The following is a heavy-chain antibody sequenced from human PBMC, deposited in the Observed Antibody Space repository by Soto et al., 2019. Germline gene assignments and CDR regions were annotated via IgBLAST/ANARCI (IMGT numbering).Heavy chain of an antibody. CDR3: ARRITMVQGVINYYFDY. D-gene: IGHD3-10*01. V-gene: IGHV4-34*01. CDR2: INHSGST. J-gene: IGHJ4*02. CDR1: GGSFSGYY. Sequence: SETLSLTCAVYGGSFSGYYWSWIRQPPGKGLEWIGEINHSGSTNYNPSLKSRVTISVDTSKNQFSLKLSSVTAADTAVYYCARRITMVQGVINYYFDYWGQGTLVTVSS.